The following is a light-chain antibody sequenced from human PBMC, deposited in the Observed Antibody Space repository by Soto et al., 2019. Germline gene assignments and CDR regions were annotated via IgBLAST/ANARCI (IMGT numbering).Light chain of an antibody. CDR2: DVS. V-gene: IGLV2-14*02. CDR3: FSYSTSSTLV. CDR1: SSDVGSYDL. Sequence: QAVVTQPASVSGSPGQSITFSCTGASSDVGSYDLVSWYQQHPGKAPKLLIFDVSNRPSGVSHRFSGSKSGNAASLTISGLQAEDEADYYCFSYSTSSTLVLGGGTKVTVL. J-gene: IGLJ2*01.